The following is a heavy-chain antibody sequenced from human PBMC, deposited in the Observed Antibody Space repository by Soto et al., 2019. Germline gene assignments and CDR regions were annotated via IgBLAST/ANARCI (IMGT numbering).Heavy chain of an antibody. CDR1: GFTFSSYS. CDR2: ISSSDTYI. D-gene: IGHD3-3*02. V-gene: IGHV3-21*01. CDR3: ARAFQERESVYYFFYYMDV. Sequence: EVQLVESGGGLVKPGGSLRLSCAASGFTFSSYSMNWVRQAPGKGLEWVSSISSSDTYIYSADSVKGRFTISRDNAKNSLYLQMNSLRAEDTAVYYCARAFQERESVYYFFYYMDVWGKGTTVTVSS. J-gene: IGHJ6*03.